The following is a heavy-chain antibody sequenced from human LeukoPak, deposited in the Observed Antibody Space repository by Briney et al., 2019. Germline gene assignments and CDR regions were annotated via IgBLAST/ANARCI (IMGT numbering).Heavy chain of an antibody. CDR1: GFTFSTYG. CDR3: AKDGCSSTSCSEYFQH. D-gene: IGHD2-2*01. CDR2: LRYEGSTE. Sequence: GGSLRLSCAASGFTFSTYGMHWVRQAPGKGLEGVAFLRYEGSTEYYADSVKGRFTISRDNSKNTLFLQMNSLTTEDTALYYCAKDGCSSTSCSEYFQHWGQGTLVTVSS. J-gene: IGHJ1*01. V-gene: IGHV3-30*02.